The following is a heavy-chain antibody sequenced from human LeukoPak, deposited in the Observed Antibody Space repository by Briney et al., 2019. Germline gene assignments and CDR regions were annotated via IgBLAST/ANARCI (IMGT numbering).Heavy chain of an antibody. J-gene: IGHJ4*02. CDR1: GFTVSHNY. V-gene: IGHV3-66*01. Sequence: PGGSLRLSCAASGFTVSHNYMSWVRQAPGKGLEWVSVIYSGGSTNYADSVKGRFTISRDNSKNTLHLEMNSLRAEDTAVYYCARDLSGPLDYWGQGTLVTVSS. D-gene: IGHD5-12*01. CDR3: ARDLSGPLDY. CDR2: IYSGGST.